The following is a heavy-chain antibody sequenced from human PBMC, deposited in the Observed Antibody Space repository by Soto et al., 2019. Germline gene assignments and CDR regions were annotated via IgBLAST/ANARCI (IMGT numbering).Heavy chain of an antibody. CDR2: IYYSGST. CDR1: GGSISSSSYY. D-gene: IGHD3-10*01. J-gene: IGHJ4*02. CDR3: ARHSLLPAPPWASTMVRGVDLYYFDY. V-gene: IGHV4-39*01. Sequence: QLQLQESGPGLVKPSETLSLTCTVSGGSISSSSYYWGWIRQPPGKGLEWIGSIYYSGSTYYNPSLKSRVTISVDTSKNQFSLKLSSVTAADTAVYYCARHSLLPAPPWASTMVRGVDLYYFDYWGQGTLVTVSS.